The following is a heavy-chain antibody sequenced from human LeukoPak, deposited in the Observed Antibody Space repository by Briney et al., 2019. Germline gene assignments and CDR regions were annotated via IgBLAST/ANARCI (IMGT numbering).Heavy chain of an antibody. CDR1: GYTFTGYY. J-gene: IGHJ5*02. D-gene: IGHD2-2*01. Sequence: APVKVSCKASGYTFTGYYMHWVRQAPGQGLEWMGWINPNSGGTNYAQKFQGRVTMTRDTSISTAYMELSSLRSEDTAVYYCAREEGGVVVPAAIYWFDPWGQGTLVTVSS. V-gene: IGHV1-2*02. CDR3: AREEGGVVVPAAIYWFDP. CDR2: INPNSGGT.